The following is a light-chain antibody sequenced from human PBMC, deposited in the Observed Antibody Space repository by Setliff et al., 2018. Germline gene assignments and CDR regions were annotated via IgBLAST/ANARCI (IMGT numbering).Light chain of an antibody. V-gene: IGLV2-14*03. CDR1: SSGVGGYNY. J-gene: IGLJ2*01. Sequence: QSVLTQPASVSGSPGQPITISCTGTSSGVGGYNYVSWYQQHPGKAPKVIIYDVVVRPSGVSNRFSGSKSGNTASLTISGLQAEDEADYYCSSYTTISTLVFGGGTKVTVL. CDR2: DVV. CDR3: SSYTTISTLV.